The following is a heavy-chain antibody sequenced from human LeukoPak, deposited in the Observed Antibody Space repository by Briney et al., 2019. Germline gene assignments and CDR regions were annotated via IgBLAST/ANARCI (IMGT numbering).Heavy chain of an antibody. D-gene: IGHD1-26*01. CDR2: IWYDGSNK. CDR3: ARVRWELGAFDI. Sequence: GGSLRLSCAASGFTFSSYGMHWVRQAPGKGLEWVAVIWYDGSNKYYADSVKGRFTISRDNSKNTLYLQMNSLRAEDTAVYYCARVRWELGAFDIWGQGTMVTVSS. V-gene: IGHV3-33*01. J-gene: IGHJ3*02. CDR1: GFTFSSYG.